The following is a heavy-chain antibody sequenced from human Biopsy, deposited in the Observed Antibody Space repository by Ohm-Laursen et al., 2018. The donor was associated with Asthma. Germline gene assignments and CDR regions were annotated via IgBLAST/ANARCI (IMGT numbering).Heavy chain of an antibody. J-gene: IGHJ3*02. CDR1: GFTFSSYG. CDR2: VSSDGHNK. Sequence: LRLSCAASGFTFSSYGMHWVRQGPGKGLEWVALVSSDGHNKYYEDSVKGRFTISRDNSRNRLYLQINRLTVEDSAVYFCARQSGQDYGDSSGFDIWGQGTKVAVSS. CDR3: ARQSGQDYGDSSGFDI. D-gene: IGHD3-22*01. V-gene: IGHV3-30*03.